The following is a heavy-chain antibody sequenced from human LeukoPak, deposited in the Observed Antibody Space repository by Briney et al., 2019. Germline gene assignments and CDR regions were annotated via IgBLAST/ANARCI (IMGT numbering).Heavy chain of an antibody. J-gene: IGHJ4*02. CDR2: ISYDDNNK. Sequence: EGSLRLSCAASGFTFRNCAMNWVRQAPGKGLEWVAVISYDDNNKHYADTMKGRFTVSRDNSKNTLYLQMNSLRDEDTAVYYCAREPVTGYSKDWYVDYWGKGTPVTVSS. D-gene: IGHD6-13*01. CDR1: GFTFRNCA. V-gene: IGHV3-30*04. CDR3: AREPVTGYSKDWYVDY.